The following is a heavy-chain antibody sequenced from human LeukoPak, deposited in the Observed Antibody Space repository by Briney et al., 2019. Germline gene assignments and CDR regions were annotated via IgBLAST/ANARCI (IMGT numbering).Heavy chain of an antibody. D-gene: IGHD3-10*01. CDR3: ARGGMYYYGSGSYDFDY. J-gene: IGHJ4*02. Sequence: GGSLRLSCVASGFIFSNYGMHWVRRAPGKGLEWVAVIGYDGNNIHYADSVKGRFSISRDNAKNSLHLQMNSLRAEDTAVYYCARGGMYYYGSGSYDFDYWGQGTLVTVSS. CDR2: IGYDGNNI. CDR1: GFIFSNYG. V-gene: IGHV3-33*08.